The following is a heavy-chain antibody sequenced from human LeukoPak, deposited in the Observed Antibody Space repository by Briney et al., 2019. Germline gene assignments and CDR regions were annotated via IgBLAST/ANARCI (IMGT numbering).Heavy chain of an antibody. J-gene: IGHJ5*02. Sequence: SVKVSCKASGFTFTSSAMQWVRQARGHRLEWIGWIDVGSGNTNYAQKFQERVTITRDMSTSTAYMELSSLRSEDTAVYYCAAAPDCTNGVCSPRWFDPWGQGTLVTVSS. CDR1: GFTFTSSA. V-gene: IGHV1-58*02. D-gene: IGHD2-8*01. CDR2: IDVGSGNT. CDR3: AAAPDCTNGVCSPRWFDP.